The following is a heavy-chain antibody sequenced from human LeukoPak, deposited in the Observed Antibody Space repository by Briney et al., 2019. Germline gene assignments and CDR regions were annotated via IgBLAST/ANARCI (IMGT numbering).Heavy chain of an antibody. CDR2: ISGSGGST. Sequence: GGSLRLSCAASGFTFSSYAMSWVRQAPGKGQEWVSAISGSGGSTYYADSVKGRFTISRDNSKNTLYLQMNSLRAEDTAVYYCAKDLSNYDIKYYYYMDVWGKGTTVTVSS. D-gene: IGHD3-3*01. V-gene: IGHV3-23*01. CDR1: GFTFSSYA. CDR3: AKDLSNYDIKYYYYMDV. J-gene: IGHJ6*03.